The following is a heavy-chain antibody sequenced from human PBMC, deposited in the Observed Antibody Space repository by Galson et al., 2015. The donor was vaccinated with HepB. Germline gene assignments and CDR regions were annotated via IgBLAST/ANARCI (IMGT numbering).Heavy chain of an antibody. CDR2: ISSSSSYT. V-gene: IGHV3-11*05. J-gene: IGHJ3*02. Sequence: SLRLSCAASGFTFSDYYMSWIRQAPGKGLEWVSYISSSSSYTNYADSVKGRFTISRDNAKNSLYLQMNSLRAEDTAVYYCARVLGYCSSTSCEGDAFDIWGQGTMVTVSS. CDR1: GFTFSDYY. CDR3: ARVLGYCSSTSCEGDAFDI. D-gene: IGHD2-2*01.